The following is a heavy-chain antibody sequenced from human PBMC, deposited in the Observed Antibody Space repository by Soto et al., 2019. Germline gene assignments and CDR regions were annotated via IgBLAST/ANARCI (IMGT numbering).Heavy chain of an antibody. D-gene: IGHD6-13*01. CDR2: IYYSGST. CDR1: GGSISSSSYY. CDR3: ARQYSIPDFDY. J-gene: IGHJ4*02. V-gene: IGHV4-39*01. Sequence: PSETLSLTCTVSGGSISSSSYYWGWIRQPPGKGLEWIGSIYYSGSTYYNPSLKSRVTISVDTSKNQFSLKLSSVTAADTAVYYCARQYSIPDFDYWGQGTLVTVSS.